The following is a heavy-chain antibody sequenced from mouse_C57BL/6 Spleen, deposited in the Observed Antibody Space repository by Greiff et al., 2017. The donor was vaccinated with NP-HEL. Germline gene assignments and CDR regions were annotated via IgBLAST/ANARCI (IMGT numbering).Heavy chain of an antibody. D-gene: IGHD2-5*01. CDR2: INPNNGGT. J-gene: IGHJ4*01. CDR1: GYTFTDYN. Sequence: EVQLQQSGPELVKPGASVKMSCKASGYTFTDYNMHWVKQSHGKSLEWIGYINPNNGGTSYNQKFKGKATLTVNKSSSTAYMELRSLTSEDSAVYYCARPYYSNYDYAMDYWGQGTSVTVSS. V-gene: IGHV1-22*01. CDR3: ARPYYSNYDYAMDY.